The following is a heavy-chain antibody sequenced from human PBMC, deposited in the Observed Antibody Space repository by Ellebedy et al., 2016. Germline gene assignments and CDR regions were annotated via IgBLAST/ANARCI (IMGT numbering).Heavy chain of an antibody. V-gene: IGHV3-23*01. Sequence: GESLKISXGASGFTFSGYWMNWVRQAPGKGLEWVSSISGSGDNTYYTDSVKGRFTISRDNSNSTLYLQISGLRVEDTAVYYCAKVEGGTGFDYWGQGTLVTVSS. CDR1: GFTFSGYW. D-gene: IGHD3-16*01. CDR3: AKVEGGTGFDY. CDR2: ISGSGDNT. J-gene: IGHJ4*02.